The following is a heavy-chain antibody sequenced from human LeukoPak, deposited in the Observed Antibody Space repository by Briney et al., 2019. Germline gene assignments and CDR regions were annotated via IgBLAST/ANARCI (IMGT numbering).Heavy chain of an antibody. J-gene: IGHJ4*02. D-gene: IGHD1-26*01. CDR3: AKDTWELKGGFDY. CDR2: ISGSCGST. CDR1: GFTFSSYA. Sequence: PGGSLRLSCAASGFTFSSYAMSSVRHAPGKGLDWVSAISGSCGSTHYADSVKGQFPISRDNSKNTLYLQMNSLRAEDTAVYYWAKDTWELKGGFDYWGQGTLVTVSS. V-gene: IGHV3-23*01.